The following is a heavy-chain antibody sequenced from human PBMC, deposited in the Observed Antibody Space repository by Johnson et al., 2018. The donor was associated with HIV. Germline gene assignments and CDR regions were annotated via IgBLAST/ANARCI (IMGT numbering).Heavy chain of an antibody. Sequence: QVQLVESGGGLVKPGGSLRLSCAASGFTFSDYYMSWIRQAPGKGLEWVSYISSSSSTIYYGDSVKGRFTISRDNARNSLYLHMNSLRAEDTAVYYCARDRWYCSSTSCQKDAFDIWGQGTMVTVSS. V-gene: IGHV3-11*04. CDR3: ARDRWYCSSTSCQKDAFDI. CDR1: GFTFSDYY. J-gene: IGHJ3*02. D-gene: IGHD2-2*01. CDR2: ISSSSSTI.